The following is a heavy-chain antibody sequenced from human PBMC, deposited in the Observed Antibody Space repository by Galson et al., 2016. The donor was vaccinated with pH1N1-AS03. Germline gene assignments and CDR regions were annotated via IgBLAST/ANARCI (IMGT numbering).Heavy chain of an antibody. CDR3: ARAFEEYLLRDYSSVFDS. V-gene: IGHV1-18*01. J-gene: IGHJ4*02. D-gene: IGHD2/OR15-2a*01. CDR2: IKNNNDNT. CDR1: GYTFSNYS. Sequence: SVKVSCRASGYTFSNYSITWVRQAPGQGLQWMGWIKNNNDNTIYGQNFQGRVTLTTDPSTNTAYMELKNLRSDDTGVYYCARAFEEYLLRDYSSVFDSWGQGTLVTVSS.